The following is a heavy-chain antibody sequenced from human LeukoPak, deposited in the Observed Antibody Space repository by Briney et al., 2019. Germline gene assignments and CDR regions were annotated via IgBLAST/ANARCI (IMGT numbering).Heavy chain of an antibody. CDR2: IRYDGSKK. CDR1: GFTFSSYG. CDR3: AKGGYTYDSSGHNYFDY. J-gene: IGHJ4*02. V-gene: IGHV3-30*02. Sequence: PGGSLRLSCAASGFTFSSYGMHWVRQAPGKGLEWVAFIRYDGSKKYYADSVKGRFTISRDNSKNTLYVQMNSLREEDTAVYNRAKGGYTYDSSGHNYFDYWGQGTLVTVSS. D-gene: IGHD3-22*01.